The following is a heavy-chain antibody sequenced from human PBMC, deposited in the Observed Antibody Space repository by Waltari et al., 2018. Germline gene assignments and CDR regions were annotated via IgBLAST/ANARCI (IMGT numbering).Heavy chain of an antibody. CDR2: ISPDGSVT. CDR3: TRGITKAFDP. D-gene: IGHD1-20*01. CDR1: GITFSSSW. V-gene: IGHV3-74*01. Sequence: EVQLVESGGDLLQPGGSLRLSCAASGITFSSSWMHWVRQTPGPGLEWVSHISPDGSVTGYADSVRGRFTISRDNAKSMLYLQMNSLRADDTAVYYCTRGITKAFDPWGQGTLVTVSS. J-gene: IGHJ5*02.